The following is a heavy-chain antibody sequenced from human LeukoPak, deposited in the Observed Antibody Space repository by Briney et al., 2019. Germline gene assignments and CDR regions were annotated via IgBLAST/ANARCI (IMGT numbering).Heavy chain of an antibody. D-gene: IGHD4-17*01. CDR2: ISNDGSET. J-gene: IGHJ4*02. V-gene: IGHV3-30*18. Sequence: GGSLRLSCVASGFIFSRYGMHWVRQAPGKGLEWVAIISNDGSETYYVDSVKGRFTISRDNSKNMLYLQVNSLRVEDTAVSYCAKSWDTVTRGRTYFDYWGQGTLVIASS. CDR3: AKSWDTVTRGRTYFDY. CDR1: GFIFSRYG.